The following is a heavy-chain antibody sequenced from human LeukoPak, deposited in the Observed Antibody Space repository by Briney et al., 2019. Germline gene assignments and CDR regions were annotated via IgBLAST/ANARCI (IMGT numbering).Heavy chain of an antibody. Sequence: SETLSLTCTVSARSIISRSYDSAWIRQPPGKGLQWIGSLSYSGSAYYNPSLKSRVTISVDTSKNQFSLKLSSVTAADTAVYYGAGKNYSNGWYICDYWGQGTLVTVSS. CDR1: ARSIISRSYD. J-gene: IGHJ4*02. V-gene: IGHV4-39*01. D-gene: IGHD6-19*01. CDR2: LSYSGSA. CDR3: AGKNYSNGWYICDY.